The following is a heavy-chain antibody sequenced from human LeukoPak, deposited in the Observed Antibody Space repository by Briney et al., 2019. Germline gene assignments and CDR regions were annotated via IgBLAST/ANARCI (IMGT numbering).Heavy chain of an antibody. CDR2: IYYSGST. CDR3: ARYSDSSGYYGTPDYWYFDL. J-gene: IGHJ2*01. Sequence: KPSETLSLTCTVSGGSISSSSYYWGWIRQPPGKGLEWIGSIYYSGSTYYNPSLKSRVTISVDTTKNQFSLKLSSVTAADTAVYYCARYSDSSGYYGTPDYWYFDLWGRGTLVTVSS. V-gene: IGHV4-39*07. CDR1: GGSISSSSYY. D-gene: IGHD3-22*01.